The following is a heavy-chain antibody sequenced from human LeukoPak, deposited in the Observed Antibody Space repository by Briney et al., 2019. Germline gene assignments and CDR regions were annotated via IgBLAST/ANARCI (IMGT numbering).Heavy chain of an antibody. J-gene: IGHJ5*02. CDR1: GFTFSGST. V-gene: IGHV3-73*01. Sequence: GGSLKLSCAASGFTFSGSTMHWVRQASGKGLEWVGRIRSKANNYATAYATSVKGRFTLSRDDSKNTAYLQMNSLKTEDTAVYYCATDFYDSTWGQGTLVTVSS. CDR2: IRSKANNYAT. CDR3: ATDFYDST. D-gene: IGHD3-22*01.